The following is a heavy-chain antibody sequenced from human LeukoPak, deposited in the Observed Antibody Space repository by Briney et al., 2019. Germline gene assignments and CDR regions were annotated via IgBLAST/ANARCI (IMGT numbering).Heavy chain of an antibody. CDR3: ARFNYDFWSGYLDY. CDR1: GGSFSGYY. J-gene: IGHJ4*02. CDR2: IYYSGST. V-gene: IGHV4-59*01. Sequence: SETLSLTCAVYGGSFSGYYWSWIRQPPGKGLEWIGYIYYSGSTNYNPSLKSRVTISVDTSKNQFSLKLSSVTAADTAVYYCARFNYDFWSGYLDYWGQGTLVTVSS. D-gene: IGHD3-3*01.